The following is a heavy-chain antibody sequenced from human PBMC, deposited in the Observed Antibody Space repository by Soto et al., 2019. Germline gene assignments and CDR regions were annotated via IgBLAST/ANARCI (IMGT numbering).Heavy chain of an antibody. CDR2: IIPIFGTA. Sequence: ASVKVSCKASGGTFSSYAISWVRQAPGQGLEWMGGIIPIFGTATYAQKFQGRVTSTADESTSTAYMELSSLRSEDTAVYYCARDLLTGTTSNYYGMDVWGQGTTVTRLL. J-gene: IGHJ6*02. D-gene: IGHD1-7*01. CDR3: ARDLLTGTTSNYYGMDV. V-gene: IGHV1-69*13. CDR1: GGTFSSYA.